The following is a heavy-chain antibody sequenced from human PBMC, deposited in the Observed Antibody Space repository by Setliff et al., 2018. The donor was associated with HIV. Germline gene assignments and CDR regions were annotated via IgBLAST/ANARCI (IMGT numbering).Heavy chain of an antibody. CDR1: SGSISSTTHY. V-gene: IGHV4-39*01. CDR2: IYPSGSA. CDR3: VRHGNQWLVTVDY. J-gene: IGHJ4*02. Sequence: PSETLSLTCTVSSGSISSTTHYWGWVRQPPGKGLEWIGSIYPSGSAFYNPSLKSPVTMSVDTPRNQFSLKLSSVTAADTAIYYCVRHGNQWLVTVDYWGQGTLVTVSS. D-gene: IGHD6-19*01.